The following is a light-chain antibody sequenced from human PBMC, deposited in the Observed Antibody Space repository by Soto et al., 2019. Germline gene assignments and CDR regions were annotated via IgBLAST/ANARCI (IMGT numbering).Light chain of an antibody. CDR3: QQFHAWPTT. J-gene: IGKJ1*01. CDR1: ESVSIN. V-gene: IGKV3D-15*01. CDR2: GEF. Sequence: EILMTQSPVTLSLSPGESATLSCRASESVSINFGWYQQRHGQAPRLLMYGEFTRAAGIPARFSGSGSGTEFSLTISSLQPEDAAVYYCQQFHAWPTTFGQGTKVEIK.